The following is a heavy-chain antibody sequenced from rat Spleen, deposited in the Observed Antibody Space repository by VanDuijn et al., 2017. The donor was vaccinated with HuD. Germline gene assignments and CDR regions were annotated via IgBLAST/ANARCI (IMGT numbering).Heavy chain of an antibody. CDR2: INTDSSST. CDR1: GFTLSSYV. V-gene: IGHV5-43*01. J-gene: IGHJ2*01. CDR3: ARERGYSRNFDY. Sequence: EVQLVESGGGLVQPGSSLTVSCVASGFTLSSYVMHWFRQAPANGIEWLAYINTDSSSTHYAETFKCRFTISRDNSKNTVDMQLSSLRSEDTAMYFCARERGYSRNFDYWCQGVMVTVSS. D-gene: IGHD1-2*01.